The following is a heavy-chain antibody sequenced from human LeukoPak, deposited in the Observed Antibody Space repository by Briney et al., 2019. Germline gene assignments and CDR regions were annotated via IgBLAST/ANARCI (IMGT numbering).Heavy chain of an antibody. J-gene: IGHJ2*01. CDR3: ARDQGYCDSSGYYLHYWYFDL. V-gene: IGHV3-30-3*01. D-gene: IGHD3-22*01. Sequence: QPGGSLRLFCAASGLTLSSYAMHWVRQAPGKGLEWVAVISYDGSNKYYADSGRGRFTISRDNSKDTLYLQMNSLRAEDTAVYYCARDQGYCDSSGYYLHYWYFDLWGRGTLVTVSS. CDR1: GLTLSSYA. CDR2: ISYDGSNK.